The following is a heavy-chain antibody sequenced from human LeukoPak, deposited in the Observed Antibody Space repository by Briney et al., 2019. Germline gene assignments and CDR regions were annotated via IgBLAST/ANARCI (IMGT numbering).Heavy chain of an antibody. Sequence: SETLSLTCTVSGGSISSSSYYWGWIRQPPGKGLEWIGSIYYSGSTYYNPSLKSRVTISVDTSKNQFSLKLSSVTAADTAVFYCARHRTDKDFWSGYYNFDYWGQGTLVTVSS. V-gene: IGHV4-39*01. CDR3: ARHRTDKDFWSGYYNFDY. D-gene: IGHD3-3*01. J-gene: IGHJ4*02. CDR2: IYYSGST. CDR1: GGSISSSSYY.